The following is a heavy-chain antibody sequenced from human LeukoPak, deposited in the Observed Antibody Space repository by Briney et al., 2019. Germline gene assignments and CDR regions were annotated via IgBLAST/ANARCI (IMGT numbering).Heavy chain of an antibody. Sequence: GGSLSLSCAASGFPFSSYSMNWVRRAPGKGLEGVSYIISSSSTIYYADSVKGRFTISRDNAKNSLYLQMNSLRAEDTAVYYCARRLQVAVAGTEGEYYFDYWGQGTLVTVSS. D-gene: IGHD6-19*01. V-gene: IGHV3-48*04. J-gene: IGHJ4*02. CDR1: GFPFSSYS. CDR3: ARRLQVAVAGTEGEYYFDY. CDR2: IISSSSTI.